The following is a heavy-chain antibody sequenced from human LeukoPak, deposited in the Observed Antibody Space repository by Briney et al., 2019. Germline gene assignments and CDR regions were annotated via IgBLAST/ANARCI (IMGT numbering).Heavy chain of an antibody. Sequence: ASVKVSCKASGYTFTGYYMHWVRQAPGQGLEWMGWINPNSGGTNYAQKFQGRVTMTRDTSISTAYMELSRVRSDDTAVYYCARDTPTVTTYLVWGQGTLVTVSS. CDR3: ARDTPTVTTYLV. CDR2: INPNSGGT. V-gene: IGHV1-2*02. J-gene: IGHJ4*02. CDR1: GYTFTGYY. D-gene: IGHD4-17*01.